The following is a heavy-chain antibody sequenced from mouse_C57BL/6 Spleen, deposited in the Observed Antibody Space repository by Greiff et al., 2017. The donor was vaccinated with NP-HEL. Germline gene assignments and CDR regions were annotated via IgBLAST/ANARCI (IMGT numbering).Heavy chain of an antibody. Sequence: VQLQQSGPVLVKPGASVKMSCKASGYTFTDYYMNWVKQSHGKSLEWIGVINPYNGGTSYNQKFKGKATLTVDKSSSTAYMELNSLTSEDSAVYYCARSGAGPYYFDYWGQGTTLTVSS. V-gene: IGHV1-19*01. CDR3: ARSGAGPYYFDY. CDR1: GYTFTDYY. D-gene: IGHD3-3*01. CDR2: INPYNGGT. J-gene: IGHJ2*01.